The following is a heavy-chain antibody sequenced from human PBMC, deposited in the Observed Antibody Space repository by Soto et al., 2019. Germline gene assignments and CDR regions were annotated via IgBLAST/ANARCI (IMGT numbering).Heavy chain of an antibody. D-gene: IGHD3-16*01. Sequence: SETLSLTCTVSGGSISSYYWSWIRQPPGKGLEWIGYIYYSGSTNYNPSLKSRVTISVDTSKNQFSLKLSAVTAADTAVYYCAVITFGGRFSNWFDPWAREPWSPSPQ. CDR2: IYYSGST. J-gene: IGHJ5*02. CDR1: GGSISSYY. CDR3: AVITFGGRFSNWFDP. V-gene: IGHV4-59*01.